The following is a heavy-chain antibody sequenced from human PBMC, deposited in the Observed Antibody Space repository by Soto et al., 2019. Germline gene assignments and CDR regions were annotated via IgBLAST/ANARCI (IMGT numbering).Heavy chain of an antibody. J-gene: IGHJ3*02. CDR3: ARRDIVATSGAFDI. CDR1: GGSISSGNYY. CDR2: IHYSGTT. V-gene: IGHV4-31*03. Sequence: LSLTCTVSGGSISSGNYYWSWIRQHPGKGLEWIGYIHYSGTTYYSPSLKSRITISVDTSKNQFSLMLSSVTAADTAVYYCARRDIVATSGAFDIWGQGTMVTVSS. D-gene: IGHD5-12*01.